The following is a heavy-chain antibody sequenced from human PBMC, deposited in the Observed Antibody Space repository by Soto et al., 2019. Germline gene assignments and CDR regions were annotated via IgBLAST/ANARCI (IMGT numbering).Heavy chain of an antibody. V-gene: IGHV1-46*01. CDR3: VKGTEQYYHYIMDV. CDR1: GYTFTNYY. CDR2: INPSGGST. Sequence: ASVKVSCKASGYTFTNYYMHWVRQAPGQGLEWMGIINPSGGSTSYAQKFQGRVTISRDNSKNTLYLQMIGLRAEDTAVYYCVKGTEQYYHYIMDVWGQGTTVTVSS. J-gene: IGHJ6*02.